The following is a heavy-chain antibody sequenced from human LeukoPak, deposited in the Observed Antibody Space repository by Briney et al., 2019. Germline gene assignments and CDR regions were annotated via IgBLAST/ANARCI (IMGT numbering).Heavy chain of an antibody. Sequence: GGSLRLSCAASGFTLSSFTMHWVRHNPGKGLEWVAVISYDESQKWYADSVKGRFTISRDISKNTLYLEMDSLRGEDTAVYYCAGAYDSSWHNFDYWGQGSLVTVSS. CDR2: ISYDESQK. CDR3: AGAYDSSWHNFDY. D-gene: IGHD6-13*01. V-gene: IGHV3-30-3*01. J-gene: IGHJ4*02. CDR1: GFTLSSFT.